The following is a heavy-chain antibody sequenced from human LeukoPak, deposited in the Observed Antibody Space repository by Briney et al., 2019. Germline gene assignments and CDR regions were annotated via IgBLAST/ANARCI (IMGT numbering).Heavy chain of an antibody. V-gene: IGHV4-38-2*02. J-gene: IGHJ4*01. Sequence: SETLSLTCTVSGYSISSGYYWGWIRQPPGKGLEWIGSIYHSGSTYYNPSLKSRVTISVDTSKKQFSLKLFSVTAADTAVYYCARHGSSANYDILTGYPYWGQGTLVTVSS. CDR1: GYSISSGYY. D-gene: IGHD3-9*01. CDR3: ARHGSSANYDILTGYPY. CDR2: IYHSGST.